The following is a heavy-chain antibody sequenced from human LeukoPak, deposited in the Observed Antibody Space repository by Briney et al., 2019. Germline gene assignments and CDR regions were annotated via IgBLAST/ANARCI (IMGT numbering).Heavy chain of an antibody. Sequence: SETLSLTCTVSGGSISSYYWSWIRQPPGKGLEWIGYIYYSGSTNYNPSLKSRVTISVDTSKNQFSLKLSSVTAADAAVYYCARDTGIVTDAFDIWGQGTMVTVSS. CDR3: ARDTGIVTDAFDI. CDR1: GGSISSYY. CDR2: IYYSGST. J-gene: IGHJ3*02. D-gene: IGHD3-22*01. V-gene: IGHV4-59*01.